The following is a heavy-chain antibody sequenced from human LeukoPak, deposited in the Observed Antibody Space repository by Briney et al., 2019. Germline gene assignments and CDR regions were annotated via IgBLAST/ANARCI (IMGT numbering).Heavy chain of an antibody. CDR2: IRSDGSDK. V-gene: IGHV3-30*02. Sequence: GGSLRLPCAASGFTFITYGMHWVRQAPGKGLDWVAFIRSDGSDKYYADSVKGRFTISRDNSKNTLYLQMNNLRAEDTAVYYCAKDVSYSTSSFDYWGQGTLVSVSS. CDR3: AKDVSYSTSSFDY. D-gene: IGHD6-13*01. CDR1: GFTFITYG. J-gene: IGHJ4*02.